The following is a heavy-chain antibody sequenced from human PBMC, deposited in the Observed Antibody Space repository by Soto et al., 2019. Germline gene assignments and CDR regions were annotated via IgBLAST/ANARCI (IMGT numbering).Heavy chain of an antibody. CDR1: GYTFTSYA. Sequence: AASVKVSCKASGYTFTSYAMHCVRQAPGQRLEWMGWINAGNGNTKYSQKFQGRVTITRDTYASTAYMELSSLRSEDTAVYYCARAWVVVTAPDYWGQGTLVTVSS. CDR2: INAGNGNT. V-gene: IGHV1-3*01. CDR3: ARAWVVVTAPDY. D-gene: IGHD2-21*02. J-gene: IGHJ4*02.